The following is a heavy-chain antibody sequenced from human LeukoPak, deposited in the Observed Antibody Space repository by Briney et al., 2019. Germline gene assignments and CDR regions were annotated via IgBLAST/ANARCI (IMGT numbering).Heavy chain of an antibody. D-gene: IGHD2-21*02. CDR3: ARVTTAIPDAFDI. V-gene: IGHV3-30*03. CDR2: ISYDGSNK. CDR1: GFTFSSFW. Sequence: PGGSLRLSCAASGFTFSSFWMHWVRQAPGKGLVWVAAISYDGSNKNYADSVKGRFTISRDNSKNTLYLQMDNLRAEDTAVYYCARVTTAIPDAFDIWGQGTMVTVSS. J-gene: IGHJ3*02.